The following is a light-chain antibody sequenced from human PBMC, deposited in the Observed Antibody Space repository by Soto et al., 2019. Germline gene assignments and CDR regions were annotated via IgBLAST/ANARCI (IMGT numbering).Light chain of an antibody. CDR1: QSVSSSY. J-gene: IGKJ2*01. V-gene: IGKV3-20*01. CDR3: QHYGSSPGYT. Sequence: ENVLTQSPGTLSLSPGERATLSCRASQSVSSSYLAWYRQKPGQAPRLLIYGASRRATGIPDRFSGSGSGTDFTLTISRLEHADFAVYYCQHYGSSPGYTFRQGTKLEIK. CDR2: GAS.